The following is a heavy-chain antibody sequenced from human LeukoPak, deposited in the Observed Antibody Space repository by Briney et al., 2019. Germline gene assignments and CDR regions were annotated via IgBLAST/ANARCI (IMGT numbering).Heavy chain of an antibody. CDR3: ARVGYCSSTSCYIDYYYYGMDV. CDR1: GYTFTSYD. Sequence: ASVKVSCKASGYTFTSYDINWVRQATGQGLEWMGWMNPNSGNTGYAQKFQGRVTITADKSTSTAYMELGSLRSEDTAVYYCARVGYCSSTSCYIDYYYYGMDVWGQGTTVTVSS. CDR2: MNPNSGNT. D-gene: IGHD2-2*02. V-gene: IGHV1-8*01. J-gene: IGHJ6*02.